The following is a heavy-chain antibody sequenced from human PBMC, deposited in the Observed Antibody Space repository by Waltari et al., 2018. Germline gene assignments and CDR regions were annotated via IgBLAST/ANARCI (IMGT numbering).Heavy chain of an antibody. D-gene: IGHD3-3*01. Sequence: QVQLVQSGAEVKKPGASVKVSCKASGYTFTSYYMHWVRQAPGQGLEWLGIINPSGGSTSYAQKFQGRVTMTRDTSTSTVYMELSSLRSEDTAVYYCARDRYYDFWSGYQTLYYYYMDVWGKGTTVTISS. CDR3: ARDRYYDFWSGYQTLYYYYMDV. CDR1: GYTFTSYY. J-gene: IGHJ6*03. V-gene: IGHV1-46*01. CDR2: INPSGGST.